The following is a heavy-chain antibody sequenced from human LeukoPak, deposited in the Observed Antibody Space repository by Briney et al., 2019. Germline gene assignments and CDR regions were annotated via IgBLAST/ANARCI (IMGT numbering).Heavy chain of an antibody. CDR1: GYSFTSYW. CDR2: IYPGDSDT. V-gene: IGHV5-51*01. CDR3: ARPGYCSGGSCYYPAPLDY. Sequence: GESLKISCKGSGYSFTSYWIGWVRQMPGKGLEWMGIIYPGDSDTRYSPSFQGQVTISADKSISPAYLQWSSLKASDTAMYYCARPGYCSGGSCYYPAPLDYWGQGTLVTVSS. J-gene: IGHJ4*02. D-gene: IGHD2-15*01.